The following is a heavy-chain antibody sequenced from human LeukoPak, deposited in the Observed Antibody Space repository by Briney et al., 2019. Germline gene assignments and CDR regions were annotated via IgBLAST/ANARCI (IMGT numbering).Heavy chain of an antibody. J-gene: IGHJ5*02. CDR3: ARHRNCSESHCYGWGAGHS. D-gene: IGHD2-15*01. CDR2: ISRSGSFI. Sequence: GGSVPHVCADSGLTVTNYSMNWVRQAPGKGLEWVSSISRSGSFIYYADSVKGRFTISRDNAKKSVYLQMNSLRVADTGVYYCARHRNCSESHCYGWGAGHSWGEGDLVTVSS. V-gene: IGHV3-21*01. CDR1: GLTVTNYS.